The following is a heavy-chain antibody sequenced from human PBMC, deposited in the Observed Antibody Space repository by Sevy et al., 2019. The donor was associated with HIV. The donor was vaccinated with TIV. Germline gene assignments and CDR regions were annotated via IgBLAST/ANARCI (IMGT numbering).Heavy chain of an antibody. J-gene: IGHJ4*02. CDR3: VGENAWGRGYS. D-gene: IGHD1-26*01. CDR2: IYYNDHI. V-gene: IGHV4-59*08. CDR1: GGSITSLY. Sequence: SETLSLTCTVSGGSITSLYWNWIRQPPGKGLEWIANIYYNDHINYNRSLKRRVTLSLDTSKNQFSLRLSSVTAADTAMYYCVGENAWGRGYSWGQGTLVTVSS.